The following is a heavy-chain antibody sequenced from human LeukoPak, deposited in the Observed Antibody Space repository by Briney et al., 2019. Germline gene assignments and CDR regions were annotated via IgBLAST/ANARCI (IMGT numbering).Heavy chain of an antibody. CDR3: AKDQESSGWYESYFDY. CDR2: ISGSGGST. CDR1: GFTFSSYA. D-gene: IGHD6-19*01. Sequence: PGRSLRLSCAASGFTFSSYAMSWVRQAPGKGLEWVSAISGSGGSTYYADSVKGRFTISRDNSKNTLYLQMNSLRAEDTAVYYCAKDQESSGWYESYFDYWGQGTLVTVSS. V-gene: IGHV3-23*01. J-gene: IGHJ4*02.